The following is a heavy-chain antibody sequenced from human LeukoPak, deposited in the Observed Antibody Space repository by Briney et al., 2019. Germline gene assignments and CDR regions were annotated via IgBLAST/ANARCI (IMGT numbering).Heavy chain of an antibody. CDR2: ISTSSSYI. J-gene: IGHJ4*02. D-gene: IGHD5-24*01. CDR3: ARPRGNVEMAAIPFDY. CDR1: GFTFNSHS. V-gene: IGHV3-21*01. Sequence: GGSLRLSCAASGFTFNSHSMNWVRQAPGKGLEWVSSISTSSSYIYYADSVKGRLTISRDNAKNSLYLQMNSLRAEDTAVYYCARPRGNVEMAAIPFDYWGQGTLVTVSS.